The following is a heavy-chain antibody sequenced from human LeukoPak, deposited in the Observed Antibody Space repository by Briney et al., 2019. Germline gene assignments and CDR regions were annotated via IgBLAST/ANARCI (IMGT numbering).Heavy chain of an antibody. V-gene: IGHV3-7*05. J-gene: IGHJ6*02. D-gene: IGHD2-15*01. CDR3: ARDEQYCSGGSCLHYYYGMDV. CDR2: KKQDGSEK. Sequence: GRSLRLSWTASGXTFGDYAMTWVRQAPGKGLEWVANKKQDGSEKYYVDSVKGRFTISRDNAKNSLYLQMNSLRAEDTAVYYCARDEQYCSGGSCLHYYYGMDVWGQGTTVTVSS. CDR1: GXTFGDYA.